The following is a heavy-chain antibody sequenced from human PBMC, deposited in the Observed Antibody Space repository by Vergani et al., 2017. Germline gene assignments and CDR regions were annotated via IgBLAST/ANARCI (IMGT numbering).Heavy chain of an antibody. V-gene: IGHV4-39*01. CDR1: GGSIRSTFYY. CDR3: ARHKGQLVPGNYYYYYYMDV. Sequence: QLQLQESDPGLVKPSETLSLICTVSGGSIRSTFYYWGWIRQPPGKGLEWIGTIYYSGSTYYNPSLKSRVTISVDTSKNQFSLKVNSVTAADTAVYYCARHKGQLVPGNYYYYYYMDVWGKGTTVTVSS. D-gene: IGHD3-10*01. J-gene: IGHJ6*03. CDR2: IYYSGST.